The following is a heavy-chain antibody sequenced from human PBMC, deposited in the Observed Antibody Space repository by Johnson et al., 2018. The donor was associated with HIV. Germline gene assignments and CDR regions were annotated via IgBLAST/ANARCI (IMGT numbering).Heavy chain of an antibody. CDR1: GFTFDDFA. CDR3: AKDPSYIVATAMTDAFDI. D-gene: IGHD5-12*01. CDR2: ISWNSNSI. V-gene: IGHV3-9*01. Sequence: VQLVESGGGLVQPGRSLRLSCAASGFTFDDFAMHWVRQAPGKGLEWVSGISWNSNSIGYADSVKGRFTISRDNSKNTLYLQINSLRAEDTAVYYCAKDPSYIVATAMTDAFDIWGQGTMVTVSS. J-gene: IGHJ3*02.